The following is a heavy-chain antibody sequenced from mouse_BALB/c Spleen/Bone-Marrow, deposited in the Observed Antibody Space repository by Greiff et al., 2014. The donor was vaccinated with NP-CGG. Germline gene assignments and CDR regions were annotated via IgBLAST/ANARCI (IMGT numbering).Heavy chain of an antibody. CDR2: ISLYSGNT. V-gene: IGHV1-67*01. CDR1: GYTFTDYG. J-gene: IGHJ4*01. D-gene: IGHD2-14*01. CDR3: ARGDYRYDETIDY. Sequence: VQLQQSGPELVRPGVSVKISCKGSGYTFTDYGMHWVKQSHAKSLEWIGLISLYSGNTNYNQKFKDKATMTVDKSSSTAYMELARLTSEDSAIYYCARGDYRYDETIDYWGQGTSVTGSS.